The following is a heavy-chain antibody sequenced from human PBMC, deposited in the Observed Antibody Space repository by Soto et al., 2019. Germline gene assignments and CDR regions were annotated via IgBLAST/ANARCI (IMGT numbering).Heavy chain of an antibody. J-gene: IGHJ4*02. CDR1: GGSISSYY. CDR3: ARRWGFTFDY. CDR2: IYYSGST. Sequence: QVQLQESGPGLVKPSETLSLTCTVSGGSISSYYWSWIRQPPGKGLEWIGYIYYSGSTNYNPSLKSRVTISVDTSKNQFSLKLSSVIAADTAVYYCARRWGFTFDYWGQGTLVTVSS. D-gene: IGHD1-26*01. V-gene: IGHV4-59*08.